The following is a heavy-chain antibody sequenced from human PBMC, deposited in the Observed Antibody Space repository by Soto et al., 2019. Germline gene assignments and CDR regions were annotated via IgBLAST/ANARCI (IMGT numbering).Heavy chain of an antibody. Sequence: GGSLRLSCAASGFTFSSYGMHWVRQAPGKGLEWVAVIWYDGSNKYYADSVKGRFTISRDNSKNTLYLQMNSLRAEDTAVYYCAREGILSQVAGGAPPSDHYWGQGTLVTVSS. D-gene: IGHD2-8*02. J-gene: IGHJ4*02. V-gene: IGHV3-33*01. CDR2: IWYDGSNK. CDR3: AREGILSQVAGGAPPSDHY. CDR1: GFTFSSYG.